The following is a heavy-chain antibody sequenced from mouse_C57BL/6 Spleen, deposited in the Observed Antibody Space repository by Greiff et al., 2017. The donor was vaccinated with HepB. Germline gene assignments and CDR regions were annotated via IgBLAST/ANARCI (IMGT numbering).Heavy chain of an antibody. Sequence: EVQLQQSGPELVKPGASVKISCKASGYTFTDYYMNWVKQSHGKSLEWIGDINPNNGGTSYNQKFKGKATLTVDKSSSTAYMELRSLTSEDSAVYYCARREDSNYRSGFDYWGQGTTLTVSS. CDR3: ARREDSNYRSGFDY. CDR1: GYTFTDYY. CDR2: INPNNGGT. J-gene: IGHJ2*01. D-gene: IGHD2-5*01. V-gene: IGHV1-26*01.